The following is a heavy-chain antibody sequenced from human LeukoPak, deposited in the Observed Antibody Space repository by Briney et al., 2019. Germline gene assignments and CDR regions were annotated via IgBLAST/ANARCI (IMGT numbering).Heavy chain of an antibody. CDR2: IYHSGST. CDR1: GGSISSGGYY. V-gene: IGHV4-30-2*01. D-gene: IGHD3-22*01. J-gene: IGHJ4*02. CDR3: ARAAGPYYYDSYYFDY. Sequence: MTSETLSLTCTVSGGSISSGGYYWSWIRQPPGKGLEWIGYIYHSGSTYYNPSLKSRVTISVDRSKNQFSLKLSSVTAADTAVYYCARAAGPYYYDSYYFDYWGQGTLVTVSS.